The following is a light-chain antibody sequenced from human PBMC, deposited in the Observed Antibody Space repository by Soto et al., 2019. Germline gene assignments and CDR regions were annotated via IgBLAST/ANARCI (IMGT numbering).Light chain of an antibody. J-gene: IGKJ1*01. Sequence: DIQVTQSPSSLSASVGDRVTITCRASQNIQNYVNWYQRKPGTAPRLLIYAASNLHSGVPSRFSASGSGTEFALNISGLQPDDFGTYYCQQGFSLPWTFGQGTKVDSK. CDR2: AAS. V-gene: IGKV1-39*01. CDR1: QNIQNY. CDR3: QQGFSLPWT.